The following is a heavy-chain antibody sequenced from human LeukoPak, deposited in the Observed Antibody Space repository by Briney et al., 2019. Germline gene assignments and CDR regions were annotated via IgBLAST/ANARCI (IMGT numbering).Heavy chain of an antibody. D-gene: IGHD3-16*02. CDR3: ARGDYDYVWGSYRYEDY. CDR2: INHSGST. J-gene: IGHJ4*02. V-gene: IGHV4-34*01. Sequence: PSETLSLTCAVYGGSFSGYYWSWIRQPPGKGREWIGEINHSGSTNYNPSLKSRVTISVDTSKNQFSLKLSSVTAADTAVYYCARGDYDYVWGSYRYEDYWGQGALVTVSS. CDR1: GGSFSGYY.